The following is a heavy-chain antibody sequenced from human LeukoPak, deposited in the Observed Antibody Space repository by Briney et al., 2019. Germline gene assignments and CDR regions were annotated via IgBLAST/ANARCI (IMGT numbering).Heavy chain of an antibody. CDR3: AKDYYDSGGYYWS. Sequence: HTGGSLRLSCAASGFTFSSYGMHWVRQAPGKGLEWVAFIRYDGSNKYYADSVKGRFTISRDNSKNTLYLQMNSLRAEDTAVYYCAKDYYDSGGYYWSWGQGTLVTVSS. CDR1: GFTFSSYG. V-gene: IGHV3-30*02. CDR2: IRYDGSNK. D-gene: IGHD3-22*01. J-gene: IGHJ5*02.